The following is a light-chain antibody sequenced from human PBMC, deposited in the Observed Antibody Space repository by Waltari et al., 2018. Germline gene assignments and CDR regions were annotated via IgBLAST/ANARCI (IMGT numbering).Light chain of an antibody. Sequence: SALTQPASVSGSPGQSITVSCTGTSSDVWSSNLVSWFQQHPGRAPNLLIYEGTKRPSGVSNRFSGSKSDKTASLTISGLQAEDEADYYCCSYGSSSTWVFGGGTKLTVL. CDR3: CSYGSSSTWV. CDR1: SSDVWSSNL. CDR2: EGT. J-gene: IGLJ3*02. V-gene: IGLV2-23*01.